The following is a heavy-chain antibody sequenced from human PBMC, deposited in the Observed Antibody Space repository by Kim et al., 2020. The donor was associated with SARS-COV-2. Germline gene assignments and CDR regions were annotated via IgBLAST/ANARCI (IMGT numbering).Heavy chain of an antibody. D-gene: IGHD6-13*01. J-gene: IGHJ4*02. CDR3: ARGPYSSSWYSGY. V-gene: IGHV3-21*01. Sequence: GGSLRLSCAASGFTFSSYSMNWVRQAPGKGLEWVSSISSSSSYIYYADSVKGRFTISRDNAKNSLYLQMNSLRAEDTAVYICARGPYSSSWYSGYWGQGTLVTVSS. CDR1: GFTFSSYS. CDR2: ISSSSSYI.